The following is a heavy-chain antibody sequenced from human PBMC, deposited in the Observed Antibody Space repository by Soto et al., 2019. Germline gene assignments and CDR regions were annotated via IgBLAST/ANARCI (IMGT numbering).Heavy chain of an antibody. Sequence: GGSLRLSCAASGFTFSSYWMSWVRQAPGKGLEWVANIKQDGSEKYYVDSVKGRFTISRDNAKNSLYLQMNSLRAEDSAVYYCARQYRIAAAPAPYYYYYYGMDVWGQGTTVTVSS. V-gene: IGHV3-7*05. J-gene: IGHJ6*02. CDR2: IKQDGSEK. D-gene: IGHD6-13*01. CDR3: ARQYRIAAAPAPYYYYYYGMDV. CDR1: GFTFSSYW.